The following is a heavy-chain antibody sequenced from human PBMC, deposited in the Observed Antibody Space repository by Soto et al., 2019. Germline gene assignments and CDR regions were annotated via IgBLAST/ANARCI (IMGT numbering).Heavy chain of an antibody. CDR2: ISYDGVNK. Sequence: GGSLRLSCAASGFTFSTYGMHWVRQAPGKGLEWVAVISYDGVNKYYADSVKGRFTISRDNSKNTLYLQMNSLRAEDTAVYYCAKSVYNWNDGFFDYWGQGTLVTVPS. J-gene: IGHJ4*02. D-gene: IGHD1-1*01. V-gene: IGHV3-30*18. CDR3: AKSVYNWNDGFFDY. CDR1: GFTFSTYG.